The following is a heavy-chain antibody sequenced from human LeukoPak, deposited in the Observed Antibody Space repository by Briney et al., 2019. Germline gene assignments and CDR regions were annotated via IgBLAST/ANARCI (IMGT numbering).Heavy chain of an antibody. Sequence: GGSLRLSCAASGFTFSFYAMSWVRQAPGKGLEWVAGIGGSGDSTYYADSVKGRFTISRDNAKNSLYLQMNSLRAEDTAVYYCARDGGSGSYYPHPFDYWGQGTLVTVSS. J-gene: IGHJ4*02. CDR1: GFTFSFYA. D-gene: IGHD3-10*01. CDR3: ARDGGSGSYYPHPFDY. V-gene: IGHV3-23*01. CDR2: IGGSGDST.